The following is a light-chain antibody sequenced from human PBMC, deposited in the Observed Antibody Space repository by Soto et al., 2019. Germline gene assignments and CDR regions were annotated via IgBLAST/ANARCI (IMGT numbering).Light chain of an antibody. V-gene: IGLV2-23*01. CDR2: EGS. J-gene: IGLJ1*01. CDR3: CSYAGSSTPYV. Sequence: QSVLTQPASVSGSPGQSITISCPGTSIDVVSYNLVSWYQQHPGKAPKLMIYEGSKRPSGVSNRFSGSKSGNAASLTISGLQAEDEADYYCCSYAGSSTPYVFGTGTKVTGL. CDR1: SIDVVSYNL.